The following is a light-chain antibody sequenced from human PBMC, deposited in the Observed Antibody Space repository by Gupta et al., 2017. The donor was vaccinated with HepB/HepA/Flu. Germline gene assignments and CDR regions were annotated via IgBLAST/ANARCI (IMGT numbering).Light chain of an antibody. CDR2: GNS. V-gene: IGLV1-40*01. J-gene: IGLJ2*01. Sequence: QSVLTQPPSLSGAPGPSVTISCTGNRSNLGSGYDAYWYQQLPGAAPKLLIFGNSHRPPGVPDRFSGSKSGTSASLAITGLQAEDEADYYCQSYDRSLRGVVFGAGTKVTVL. CDR1: RSNLGSGYD. CDR3: QSYDRSLRGVV.